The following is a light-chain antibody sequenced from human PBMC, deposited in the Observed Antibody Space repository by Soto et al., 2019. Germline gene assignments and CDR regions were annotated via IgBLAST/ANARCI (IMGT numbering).Light chain of an antibody. CDR1: QSINSW. CDR2: RAS. J-gene: IGKJ3*01. V-gene: IGKV1-5*03. CDR3: QHYDSYSGT. Sequence: DIQMTQSPSTLSASVGDRVTITCRASQSINSWLAWYQQKPGKAPKLLIYRASTLEGGVPSRFSGSGSGTEFTFTISSLQPDDFSTYYCQHYDSYSGTFGPGTKVDIK.